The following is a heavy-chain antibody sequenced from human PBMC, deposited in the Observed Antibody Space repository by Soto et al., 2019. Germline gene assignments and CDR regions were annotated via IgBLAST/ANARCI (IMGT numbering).Heavy chain of an antibody. D-gene: IGHD6-25*01. CDR3: ARGGSGWAEYFQH. CDR2: VYYRGST. J-gene: IGHJ1*01. V-gene: IGHV4-39*07. Sequence: SETLSLTCTVSGGSVSSSSYYWGWVRQPPGKGLEWIGSVYYRGSTYYNPSLKSRVTISLEKSKNQFSLTLTSVTATDTGIYYCARGGSGWAEYFQHWGQGTLVTVSS. CDR1: GGSVSSSSYY.